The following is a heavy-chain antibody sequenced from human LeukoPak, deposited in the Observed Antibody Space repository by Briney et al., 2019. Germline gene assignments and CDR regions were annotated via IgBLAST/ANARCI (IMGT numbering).Heavy chain of an antibody. CDR2: IYYSGST. Sequence: PSETLSLTCTVSGGSISSYYWSWIRQPPGKGLEWIGYIYYSGSTNYNPSLKSRVTISVDTSKNQFSLKLSSVTAADTAVYYCARDRELSPVPVAFDIWGQGTMVTVSP. V-gene: IGHV4-59*01. J-gene: IGHJ3*02. D-gene: IGHD3-16*02. CDR3: ARDRELSPVPVAFDI. CDR1: GGSISSYY.